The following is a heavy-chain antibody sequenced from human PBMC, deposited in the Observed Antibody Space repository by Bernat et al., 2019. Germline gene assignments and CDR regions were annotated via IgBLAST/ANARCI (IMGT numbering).Heavy chain of an antibody. CDR1: GFTFDDYA. Sequence: EVQLVESGGGVVQPGGSLRLSCAASGFTFDDYAMHWVRQAPGKGLEWVSLISGDGGSTYYADSVKGRFTISRDNSKNSLYLQMNSLRTEDTALYYCAKDIPNYDILTGHGRDYWGQGTLVTVSS. J-gene: IGHJ4*02. D-gene: IGHD3-9*01. CDR3: AKDIPNYDILTGHGRDY. V-gene: IGHV3-43*02. CDR2: ISGDGGST.